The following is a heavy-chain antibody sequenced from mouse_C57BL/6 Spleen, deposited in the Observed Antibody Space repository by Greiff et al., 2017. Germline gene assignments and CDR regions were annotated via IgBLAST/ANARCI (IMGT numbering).Heavy chain of an antibody. CDR1: GYTFTSYW. J-gene: IGHJ3*01. V-gene: IGHV1-53*01. D-gene: IGHD2-2*01. CDR3: ARGDYAYDERFAY. CDR2: INPSNGGT. Sequence: QVQLQQPGTELVKPGASVKLSCKASGYTFTSYWMHWVKQRPGQGLEWIGNINPSNGGTNYNEKFKSKATLTVNKSSSTAYMQLSILTSEDSAVYYCARGDYAYDERFAYWGQGTLVTVSA.